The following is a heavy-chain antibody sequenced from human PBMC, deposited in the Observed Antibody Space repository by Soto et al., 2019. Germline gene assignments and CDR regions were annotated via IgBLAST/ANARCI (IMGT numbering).Heavy chain of an antibody. D-gene: IGHD3-3*02. Sequence: ASVKVSCKTSGYSFNFYGINWVRQAPGQGLEWMGWINPHNGNTNYTQKFQGRVTMTTDTSASTAYMEVRSLRSDDTAVYYCARVLGNDAFDIWGQGTMVTV. J-gene: IGHJ3*02. CDR1: GYSFNFYG. CDR2: INPHNGNT. V-gene: IGHV1-18*01. CDR3: ARVLGNDAFDI.